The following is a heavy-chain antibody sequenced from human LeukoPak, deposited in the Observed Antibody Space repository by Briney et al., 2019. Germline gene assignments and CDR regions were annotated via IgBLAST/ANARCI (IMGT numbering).Heavy chain of an antibody. CDR3: ARGSSTSYYYFDY. D-gene: IGHD2-2*01. CDR1: GFTFSSYA. CDR2: ISSNGGST. Sequence: GGSLRLSCAASGFTFSSYAMHWVRQAPGKGLEYVSAISSNGGSTYYANSVKGRFTISRDNSKNTLYLQMGSLRAEDMAVYYCARGSSTSYYYFDYWGQGTLVTVSS. J-gene: IGHJ4*02. V-gene: IGHV3-64*01.